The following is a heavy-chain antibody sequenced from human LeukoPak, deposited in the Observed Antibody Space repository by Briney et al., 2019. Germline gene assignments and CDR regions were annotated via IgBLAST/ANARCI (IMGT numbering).Heavy chain of an antibody. CDR3: ARGNLSSNWFDP. CDR1: GGSISSSSYY. CDR2: VYYSGST. J-gene: IGHJ5*02. V-gene: IGHV4-39*07. Sequence: TSETLSLTCTVPGGSISSSSYYWGWIRQPPGKGLEWIGNVYYSGSTNYNPSLKSRVTISVDTSKNQFSLKLSSVTAADTAVYYCARGNLSSNWFDPWGQGTLVTVSS. D-gene: IGHD1-14*01.